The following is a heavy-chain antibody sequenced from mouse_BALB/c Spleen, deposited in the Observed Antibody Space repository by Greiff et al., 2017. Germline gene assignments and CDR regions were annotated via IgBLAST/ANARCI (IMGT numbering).Heavy chain of an antibody. J-gene: IGHJ4*01. CDR1: GFTFSSYT. V-gene: IGHV5-12-2*01. CDR3: ARHPYAMDY. Sequence: EVKLMESGGGLVQPGGSLKLSCAASGFTFSSYTMSWVRQTPEKRLEWVAYISNGGGSTYYPDTVKGRFTISRDNAKNTLYLQMSSLKSEDTAMYYCARHPYAMDYWGQGTSVTVSS. CDR2: ISNGGGST.